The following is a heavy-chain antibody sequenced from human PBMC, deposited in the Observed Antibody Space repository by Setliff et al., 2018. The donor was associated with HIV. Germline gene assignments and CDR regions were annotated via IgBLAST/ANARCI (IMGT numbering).Heavy chain of an antibody. V-gene: IGHV4-34*01. CDR2: INHSGST. CDR1: GGSFSGYY. CDR3: AREVEEVEMATIGLDY. D-gene: IGHD5-12*01. J-gene: IGHJ4*02. Sequence: SETLSLTCAVYGGSFSGYYWSWIRQPPGKGLGWIGEINHSGSTNYNPSLKSRVTISVDTSKNQFSLKLSSVTAADTAVYYCAREVEEVEMATIGLDYWGQGTLVTVSS.